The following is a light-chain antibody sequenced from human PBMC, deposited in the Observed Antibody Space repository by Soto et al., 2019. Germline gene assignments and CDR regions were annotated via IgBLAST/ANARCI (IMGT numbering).Light chain of an antibody. Sequence: QSVLTQPPSVSGAPGQRVTISCTGSSSNIGAGYDVHWYQQQPGTAPKLLIYGNSNRPSGVPYRFSGSKSGTSASLAIAGLQAEDEADYYCQSYYSSLSGWVFGGGTKVTVL. CDR1: SSNIGAGYD. CDR2: GNS. J-gene: IGLJ2*01. CDR3: QSYYSSLSGWV. V-gene: IGLV1-40*01.